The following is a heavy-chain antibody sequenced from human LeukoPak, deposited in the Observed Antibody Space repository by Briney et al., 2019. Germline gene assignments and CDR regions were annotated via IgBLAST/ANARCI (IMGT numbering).Heavy chain of an antibody. Sequence: SETLSLTCTVSGGSINSYWSWIRQPAGKGLEWVGRISGSGTITYNPALQSRLSISIDTSKNQFSLKLMSVTAADTAVYYCARDSGTTGEVKFDPWGQGTLVTVSS. CDR1: GGSINSY. CDR3: ARDSGTTGEVKFDP. CDR2: ISGSGTI. J-gene: IGHJ5*02. D-gene: IGHD3-10*01. V-gene: IGHV4-4*07.